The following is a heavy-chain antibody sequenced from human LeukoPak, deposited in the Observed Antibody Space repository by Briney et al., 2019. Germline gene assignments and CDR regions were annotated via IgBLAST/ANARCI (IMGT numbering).Heavy chain of an antibody. CDR2: MSPNSGDT. D-gene: IGHD7-27*01. CDR3: ARGPPNWGYDY. V-gene: IGHV1-8*01. J-gene: IGHJ4*02. Sequence: ASVKVSCKASGYTFTSYDFNWVRQASGDRPEWMGWMSPNSGDTGYAQKFQDRVTMTMNTSISTAYMQLSSLRSDDTAGYYCARGPPNWGYDYWGPGTLVTVPS. CDR1: GYTFTSYD.